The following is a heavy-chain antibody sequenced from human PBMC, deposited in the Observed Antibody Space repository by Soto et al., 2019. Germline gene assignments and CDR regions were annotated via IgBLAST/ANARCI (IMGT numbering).Heavy chain of an antibody. CDR1: GDSIDSGGSY. V-gene: IGHV4-31*03. D-gene: IGHD6-6*01. CDR3: ARERQLGPSSGRLDF. Sequence: QVQLQESGPGLVRPSQTLSLTCNVSGDSIDSGGSYWSWIRQRPGKGLEWIGYIYYTGSSYYNPSLNSRLTLSLDTSNNQFSLQLRSVTAADTAVYYCARERQLGPSSGRLDFWGLGTLVTVSS. J-gene: IGHJ4*02. CDR2: IYYTGSS.